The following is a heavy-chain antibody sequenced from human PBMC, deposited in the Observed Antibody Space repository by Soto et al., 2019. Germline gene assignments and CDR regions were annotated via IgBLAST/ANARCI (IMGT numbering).Heavy chain of an antibody. D-gene: IGHD3-22*01. V-gene: IGHV1-18*01. J-gene: IGHJ4*02. CDR2: ISAYNGNT. CDR3: ARDPYYYDSSGYTSHFDY. CDR1: GYTFTNYP. Sequence: GASVKVSCKASGYTFTNYPMHWVRQAPVQSLEWMGWISAYNGNTNYAQKLQGRVTMTTDTSTSTAYMELRSLRSDDTAVYYCARDPYYYDSSGYTSHFDYWGQGTLVTVSS.